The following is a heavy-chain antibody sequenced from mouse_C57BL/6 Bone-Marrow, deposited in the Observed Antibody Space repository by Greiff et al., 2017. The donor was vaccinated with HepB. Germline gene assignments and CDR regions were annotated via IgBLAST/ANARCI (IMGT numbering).Heavy chain of an antibody. Sequence: QVQLKESGAELVRPGTSVKVSCKASGYAFTNYLIEWVKQRPGQGLEWIGVINPGSGGTNYNEKFKGKATLTADKSSSTAYMQLSSLTSEDSAVYFCARWGHYYGSSLDYWGQGTTLTVSS. V-gene: IGHV1-54*01. CDR3: ARWGHYYGSSLDY. D-gene: IGHD1-1*01. CDR2: INPGSGGT. CDR1: GYAFTNYL. J-gene: IGHJ2*01.